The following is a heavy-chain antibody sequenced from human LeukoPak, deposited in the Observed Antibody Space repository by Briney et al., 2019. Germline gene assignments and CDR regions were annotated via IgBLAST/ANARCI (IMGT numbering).Heavy chain of an antibody. CDR3: ARGTDYGSGSYYRGYNWFDP. D-gene: IGHD3-10*01. V-gene: IGHV4-34*01. J-gene: IGHJ5*02. Sequence: SETLSLTCAVYGGSFSGYYWSWIRQPPGQGWEWIGEINHSGSTNSNTSLKSRVTISVDTSKNQFSLNLSSVTAADTAVYYCARGTDYGSGSYYRGYNWFDPWGRGTLVTVSS. CDR2: INHSGST. CDR1: GGSFSGYY.